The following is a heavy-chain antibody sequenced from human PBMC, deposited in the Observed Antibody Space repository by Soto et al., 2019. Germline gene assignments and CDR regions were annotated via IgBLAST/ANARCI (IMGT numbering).Heavy chain of an antibody. CDR3: ARDSGIAKWGDFFDC. CDR2: LYNTGST. Sequence: XXTLSLPFTVSGASISRYYWRWILQSPGKGLEWIGYLYNTGSTIYNPSLKSRVTISVDRSKSRFSLRLTSVTAADTAVYYCARDSGIAKWGDFFDCWGQGILVTVSS. CDR1: GASISRYY. J-gene: IGHJ4*02. D-gene: IGHD3-3*01. V-gene: IGHV4-59*01.